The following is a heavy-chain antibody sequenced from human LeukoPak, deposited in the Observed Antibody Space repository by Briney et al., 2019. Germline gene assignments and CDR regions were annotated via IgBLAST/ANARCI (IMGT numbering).Heavy chain of an antibody. D-gene: IGHD2-15*01. CDR1: GFTFSSYS. V-gene: IGHV3-21*01. CDR2: ISSSSTYI. J-gene: IGHJ4*02. CDR3: ARAGYCSGGSCLNFDY. Sequence: GGSLRLSCAASGFTFSSYSMNWVRQAPGKGLEWVSSISSSSTYIYYADSLKGRFTISRDNAKNSLYLQMNSLRAEDTAVYYCARAGYCSGGSCLNFDYWGQGTLVTVSS.